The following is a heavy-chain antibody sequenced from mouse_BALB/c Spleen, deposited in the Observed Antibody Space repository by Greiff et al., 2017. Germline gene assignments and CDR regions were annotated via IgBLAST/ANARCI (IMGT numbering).Heavy chain of an antibody. CDR1: GFTFSDYY. CDR3: ARDDYYGSSYDD. Sequence: EVMLVESGGGLVKPGGSLKLSCAASGFTFSDYYMYWVRQTPEKRLEWVATISDGGSYTYYPDSVKGRFTISRDNAKNNLYLQMSSLKSEDTAMYYCARDDYYGSSYDDWGQGTTLTVSS. J-gene: IGHJ2*01. CDR2: ISDGGSYT. V-gene: IGHV5-4*02. D-gene: IGHD1-1*01.